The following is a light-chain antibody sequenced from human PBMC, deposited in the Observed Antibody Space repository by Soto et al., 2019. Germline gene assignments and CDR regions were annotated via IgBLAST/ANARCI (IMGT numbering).Light chain of an antibody. J-gene: IGKJ2*02. CDR1: QDITNY. CDR2: DAS. CDR3: QQFDSVPCT. V-gene: IGKV1-33*01. Sequence: IQMNPSPSSLSASVGDRVTITSQASQDITNYLIWYQQKPGKAPKLLIYDASSLGTGVSSRFSGSGSGTHFPLTISSLQPEDIATYCCQQFDSVPCTFGQGTKLEMK.